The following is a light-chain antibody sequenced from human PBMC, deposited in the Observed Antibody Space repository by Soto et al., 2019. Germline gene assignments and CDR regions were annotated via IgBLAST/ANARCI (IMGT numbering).Light chain of an antibody. Sequence: IVLTQSQRTLSLSPGERATLSCRASQSVSSNYLAWYQQKPGQGPRLLIFGASSRLTGIPDRFSGSGSGTDFTLTISRLEPEDVGVYYCQQYGSSPRTFGQGTKVEIK. CDR3: QQYGSSPRT. V-gene: IGKV3-20*01. CDR2: GAS. J-gene: IGKJ2*02. CDR1: QSVSSNY.